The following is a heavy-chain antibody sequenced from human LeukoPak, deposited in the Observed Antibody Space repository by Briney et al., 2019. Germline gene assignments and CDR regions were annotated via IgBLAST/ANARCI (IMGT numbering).Heavy chain of an antibody. Sequence: GASVKVSCKASGYTFTGYYMHWVRQAPGQRLEWMGWINAGNGNTKYSQEFQGRVTITRDTSASTAYMELSSLRSEDMAVYYCARGYSSSWRYYYYMDVWGKGTTVTVSS. CDR3: ARGYSSSWRYYYYMDV. CDR1: GYTFTGYY. V-gene: IGHV1-3*03. J-gene: IGHJ6*03. D-gene: IGHD6-13*01. CDR2: INAGNGNT.